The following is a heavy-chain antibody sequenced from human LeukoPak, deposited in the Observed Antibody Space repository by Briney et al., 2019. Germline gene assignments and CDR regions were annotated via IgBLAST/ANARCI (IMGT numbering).Heavy chain of an antibody. CDR1: GFTFSSYW. D-gene: IGHD6-13*01. CDR3: ARSDSSSWYRFGY. J-gene: IGHJ4*02. CDR2: IKTDGSST. V-gene: IGHV3-74*01. Sequence: GRSLRLSCAASGFTFSSYWMHWVRQAPGKGLVWVSHIKTDGSSTNYAESVKGRFTISRDNAKNTVYLQMNSLRAEDTAVYYCARSDSSSWYRFGYWGQGTLVTVSS.